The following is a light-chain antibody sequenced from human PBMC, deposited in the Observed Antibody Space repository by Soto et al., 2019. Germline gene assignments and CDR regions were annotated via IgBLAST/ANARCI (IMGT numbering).Light chain of an antibody. Sequence: EIVLTQSPATLSLYPGERATLSCRASQSVWTYLAWYQQKRGQAPRLLMYDAYNRASGVPARFSVSGSGTDVTLTISSLEPEDFGVYYCQQRNNWPRSTFGQGTRLESK. J-gene: IGKJ5*01. CDR2: DAY. V-gene: IGKV3-11*01. CDR1: QSVWTY. CDR3: QQRNNWPRST.